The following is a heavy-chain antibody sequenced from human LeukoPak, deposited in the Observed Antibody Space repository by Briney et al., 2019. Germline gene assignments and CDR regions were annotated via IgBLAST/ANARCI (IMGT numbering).Heavy chain of an antibody. CDR1: GGSFSGYY. V-gene: IGHV4-34*01. D-gene: IGHD2-2*01. CDR2: INHSGST. CDR3: ARGSCSSTSCYEDYCYYMDV. J-gene: IGHJ6*03. Sequence: SETLSLTCAVYGGSFSGYYWSWIRQPPGRGLEWIGEINHSGSTNYNPSLKSRVAISVDTSKNQFSLKLSSVTAADTAVYYCARGSCSSTSCYEDYCYYMDVWGKGTTVTVSS.